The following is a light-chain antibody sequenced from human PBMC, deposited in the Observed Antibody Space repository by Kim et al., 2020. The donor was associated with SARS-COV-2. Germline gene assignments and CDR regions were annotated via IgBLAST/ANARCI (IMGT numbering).Light chain of an antibody. Sequence: LGAAVTRTCTLSSGHSTSANAWQQQQPEKRPWYLIKLNSDGRHSKGDGFPARFSGSSSGAARYRPISSLQSEDEADYCCQTWGTVVFGGGTQLTVL. V-gene: IGLV4-69*01. CDR2: LNSDGRH. CDR3: QTWGTVV. CDR1: SGHSTSA. J-gene: IGLJ2*01.